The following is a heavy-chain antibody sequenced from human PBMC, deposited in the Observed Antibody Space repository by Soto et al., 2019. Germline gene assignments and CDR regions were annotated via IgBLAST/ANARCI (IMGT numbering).Heavy chain of an antibody. D-gene: IGHD3-3*01. CDR1: GFTFSSYA. Sequence: GGSLRLSCAASGFTFSSYAMSWVRQAPGKGLEWVSAISGSGGSTYYADSVKGRFTISRDNSKNTMYLKMNSLRAEEQAVYYCAKSAYDFWSGYTGDNRYYMDVWGKGTTVTVSS. CDR3: AKSAYDFWSGYTGDNRYYMDV. V-gene: IGHV3-23*01. CDR2: ISGSGGST. J-gene: IGHJ6*03.